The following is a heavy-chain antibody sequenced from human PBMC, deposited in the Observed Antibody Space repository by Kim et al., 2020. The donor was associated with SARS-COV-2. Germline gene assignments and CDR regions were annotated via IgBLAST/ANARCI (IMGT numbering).Heavy chain of an antibody. CDR1: GGSFSGYY. D-gene: IGHD3-10*01. J-gene: IGHJ4*02. Sequence: SETLSLTCAVYGGSFSGYYWSWIRQPPGKGLEWIGEINHSGSTNYNPSLKSRVTISVDTSKNQFSLKLSSVTAADTAVYYCARHPRRYGSGVYYFDYWGQGTLVTVSS. CDR2: INHSGST. V-gene: IGHV4-34*01. CDR3: ARHPRRYGSGVYYFDY.